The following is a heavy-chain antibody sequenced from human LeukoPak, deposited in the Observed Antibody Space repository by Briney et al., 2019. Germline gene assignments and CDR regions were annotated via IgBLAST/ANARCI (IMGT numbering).Heavy chain of an antibody. CDR1: GFTFSSYA. V-gene: IGHV3-23*01. Sequence: TGGSLRLSCAASGFTFSSYAMSWVRQAPGKGLEWLSAISGSGGSTYSEDSVKGRFTISRDNSKNKLYLQMNSLRAEDTAVYYCAKASITMVRGVIDYWGQGTLVTVSS. J-gene: IGHJ4*02. CDR2: ISGSGGST. CDR3: AKASITMVRGVIDY. D-gene: IGHD3-10*01.